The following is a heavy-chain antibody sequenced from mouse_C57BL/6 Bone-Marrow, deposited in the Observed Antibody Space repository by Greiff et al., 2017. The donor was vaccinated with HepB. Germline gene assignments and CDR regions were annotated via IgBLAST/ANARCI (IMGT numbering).Heavy chain of an antibody. CDR2: INPDSSTI. J-gene: IGHJ1*03. Sequence: EADGIDFSRYWMSWVRRAPGKGLEWIGEINPDSSTINYAPSLKDKFIISRDNAKNTLYLQMSKVRSEDTALYYCARWITTVGFTGYFDVWGTGTTVTVSS. D-gene: IGHD1-1*01. V-gene: IGHV4-1*01. CDR1: GIDFSRYW. CDR3: ARWITTVGFTGYFDV.